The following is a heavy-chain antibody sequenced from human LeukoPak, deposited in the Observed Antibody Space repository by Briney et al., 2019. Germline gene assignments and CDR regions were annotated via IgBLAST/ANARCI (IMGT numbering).Heavy chain of an antibody. Sequence: SETLSLTCTVSGGSISSSSYYWGWIRQPPGKGLEWIGSIYYSGSTYYNPSLKSRVTISVDTSKNQFSLKLSSVTAADTAVYYCARGHGRGWYRDRPFDYWGQGTLVTVSS. V-gene: IGHV4-39*01. CDR1: GGSISSSSYY. CDR2: IYYSGST. J-gene: IGHJ4*02. D-gene: IGHD6-19*01. CDR3: ARGHGRGWYRDRPFDY.